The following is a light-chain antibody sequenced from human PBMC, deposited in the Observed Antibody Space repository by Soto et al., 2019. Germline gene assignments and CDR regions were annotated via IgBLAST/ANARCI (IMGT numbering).Light chain of an antibody. Sequence: DIVMTQSPDSLAVSLGERATINCKSSQSVLYSSNNDNYLAWFQQKPGQPPKLLIYWASTRYSGVPDRFSGSGSGTDFTLTISSLQAEDVAIYYCQQYYSTPSWTFGQGTKVEIK. CDR1: QSVLYSSNNDNY. J-gene: IGKJ1*01. CDR2: WAS. CDR3: QQYYSTPSWT. V-gene: IGKV4-1*01.